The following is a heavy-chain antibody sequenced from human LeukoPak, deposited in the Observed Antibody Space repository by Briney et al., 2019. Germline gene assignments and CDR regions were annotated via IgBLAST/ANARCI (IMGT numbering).Heavy chain of an antibody. D-gene: IGHD3-22*01. J-gene: IGHJ4*02. CDR1: GYTFTSYY. Sequence: ASVKASCKASGYTFTSYYMHWVRQAPGQGLEWMGIINPSGGSTSYAQKFQGRVTMTRDTSTSTVYMELSSLRSEDTAVYYCARGSLTYYYDSSGYYSSTFDYWGQGTLVTVSS. CDR2: INPSGGST. CDR3: ARGSLTYYYDSSGYYSSTFDY. V-gene: IGHV1-46*01.